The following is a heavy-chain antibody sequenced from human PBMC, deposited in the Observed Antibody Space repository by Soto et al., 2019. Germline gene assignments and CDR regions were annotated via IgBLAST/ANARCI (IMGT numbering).Heavy chain of an antibody. V-gene: IGHV3-23*01. CDR1: GFTFSSYA. J-gene: IGHJ3*02. CDR3: AKECSPSGPHGAFDI. D-gene: IGHD2-8*01. CDR2: ISGSGGST. Sequence: GGSLRLSCAASGFTFSSYAMSWVRQAPGKGLEWVSAISGSGGSTYYADSVKGRFTISRVNSKNTLFMPMNSLRAYDTAVYYCAKECSPSGPHGAFDIWCQGTMVTVSS.